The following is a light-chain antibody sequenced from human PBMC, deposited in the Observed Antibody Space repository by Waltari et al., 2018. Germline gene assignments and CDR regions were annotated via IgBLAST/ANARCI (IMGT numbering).Light chain of an antibody. CDR3: QHRSNWPLT. J-gene: IGKJ4*01. V-gene: IGKV3-11*01. Sequence: EVVLTQSPATLSLSPGDSATLSCRASQSVSSYLAWYQQKPGQAPRLLIYDASNRATGVPARFTGSGSGTDFTLIISSLEPEDFAVYYCQHRSNWPLTFGGGTKVEIK. CDR2: DAS. CDR1: QSVSSY.